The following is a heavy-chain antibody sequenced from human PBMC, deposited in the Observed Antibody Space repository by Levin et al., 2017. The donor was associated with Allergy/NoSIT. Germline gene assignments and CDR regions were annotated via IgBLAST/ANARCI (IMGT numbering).Heavy chain of an antibody. D-gene: IGHD1-14*01. CDR1: GYSFSSYW. V-gene: IGHV5-51*01. CDR3: ARRPWSETSDEFDY. Sequence: PGESLKISCKGSGYSFSSYWIAWVRQMPGKGLEWMAFIYPGDSDTTYSPSFQGQVTISADKSINTAYLQWSSLRASDTAIYYCARRPWSETSDEFDYWGQGTLVTVSP. CDR2: IYPGDSDT. J-gene: IGHJ4*02.